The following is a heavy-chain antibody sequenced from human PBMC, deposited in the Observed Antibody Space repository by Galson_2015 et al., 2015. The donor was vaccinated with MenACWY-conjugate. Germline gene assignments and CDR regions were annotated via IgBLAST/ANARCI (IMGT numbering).Heavy chain of an antibody. J-gene: IGHJ4*02. V-gene: IGHV1-69*13. Sequence: SVKVSCKASGDSFNTYSFNWIRQAPGQGPEWLGGIIPVFHTTDNAQRFQGRLTITADESTSTVYMELSSLRSDDTAIYYCARPGGDYEQRTFFDYWGQGTLVTVSS. CDR1: GDSFNTYS. CDR3: ARPGGDYEQRTFFDY. CDR2: IIPVFHTT. D-gene: IGHD4-17*01.